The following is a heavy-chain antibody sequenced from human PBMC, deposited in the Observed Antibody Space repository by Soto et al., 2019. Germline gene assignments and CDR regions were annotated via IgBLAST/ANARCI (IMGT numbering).Heavy chain of an antibody. V-gene: IGHV1-69*08. Sequence: QAQLVQSGAEVKKPGSSVKVSCKASGGPFSSYSISWVRQAPGQGLEWLGRIIPILGTANYAQKFQGRVTITADKPTTTAYMEMSGLRSEDPGVYYCAGGNVAAAGTLGSWGQGTLVTVSS. CDR2: IIPILGTA. CDR3: AGGNVAAAGTLGS. J-gene: IGHJ4*02. CDR1: GGPFSSYS. D-gene: IGHD6-13*01.